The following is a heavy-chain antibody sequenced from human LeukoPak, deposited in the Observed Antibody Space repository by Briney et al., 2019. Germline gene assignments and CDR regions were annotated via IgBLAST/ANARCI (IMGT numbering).Heavy chain of an antibody. Sequence: SETLSLTCAVYGGSFSGSYWSWIRQPAGKGLEWIGRIYTSGSTNYNPSLKSRVTMSVDTSKNQFSLKLSSVTAADTAVYYCARDVSDYYDSSYYFDYWGQGTLVTVSS. CDR1: GGSFSGSY. D-gene: IGHD3-22*01. CDR3: ARDVSDYYDSSYYFDY. CDR2: IYTSGST. J-gene: IGHJ4*02. V-gene: IGHV4-4*07.